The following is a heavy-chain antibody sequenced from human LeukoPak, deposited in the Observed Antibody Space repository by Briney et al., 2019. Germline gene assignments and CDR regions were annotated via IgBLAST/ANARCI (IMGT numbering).Heavy chain of an antibody. CDR2: IIPILGIA. V-gene: IGHV1-69*04. J-gene: IGHJ4*02. CDR1: GGTFSSYA. D-gene: IGHD4-23*01. Sequence: SVKVSCKASGGTFSSYAISWVRQAPGQGLEWMGRIIPILGIANYAQKFQGRVTITADKSTSTAYMELSSLRSEDTAVYYCARVPYGGNPYFDYWGQGTLVTVSS. CDR3: ARVPYGGNPYFDY.